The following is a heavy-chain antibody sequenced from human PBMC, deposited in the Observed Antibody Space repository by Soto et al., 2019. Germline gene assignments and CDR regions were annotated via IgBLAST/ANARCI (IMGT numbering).Heavy chain of an antibody. Sequence: QVQLEQWGAGLLKPSETLSLTCAVYGGSFSGYYWSWIRQPPGKGLEWIGEINHSGSTNYNPSLKGRATISVDTSKNQFSLNLYSVTAAGTAVYYCARGRWLRQSFDYWGQGTLVPVSS. V-gene: IGHV4-34*02. CDR3: ARGRWLRQSFDY. CDR1: GGSFSGYY. D-gene: IGHD5-12*01. CDR2: INHSGST. J-gene: IGHJ4*02.